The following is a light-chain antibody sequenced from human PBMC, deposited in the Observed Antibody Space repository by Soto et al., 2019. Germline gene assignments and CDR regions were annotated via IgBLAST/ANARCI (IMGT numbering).Light chain of an antibody. CDR2: GAS. J-gene: IGKJ1*01. Sequence: EIVMTQSPATLSVSPGERATLSCRASQSVSSNLAWYQQKPGQAPRLLIYGASTRATGIPARFSGSGSGTVFTLTISSLQSEDFAGYYCQQYNNWPPMAFGQGTKVDSK. CDR1: QSVSSN. CDR3: QQYNNWPPMA. V-gene: IGKV3-15*01.